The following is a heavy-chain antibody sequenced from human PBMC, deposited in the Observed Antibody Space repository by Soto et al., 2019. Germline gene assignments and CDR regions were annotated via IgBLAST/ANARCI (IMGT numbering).Heavy chain of an antibody. D-gene: IGHD2-2*01. Sequence: PGGSLRLSCAASGFTFSSYSMNWVRQAPGKGLEWVSSISSSSSYIYYADSVKGRFTISRDNAKNSLYLQMNSLRAEDTAVYYCARDRVVPAAKQYYYYGMDVSGQGTTVTVSS. CDR1: GFTFSSYS. J-gene: IGHJ6*02. CDR2: ISSSSSYI. CDR3: ARDRVVPAAKQYYYYGMDV. V-gene: IGHV3-21*01.